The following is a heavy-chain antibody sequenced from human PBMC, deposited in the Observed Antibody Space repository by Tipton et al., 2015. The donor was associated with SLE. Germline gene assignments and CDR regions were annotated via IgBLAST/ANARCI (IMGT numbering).Heavy chain of an antibody. CDR2: LYPGGST. Sequence: LRLSCTVSGDSINTRYYWSWVRQPAGKGLEWIGRLYPGGSTNYNPALKSRVTISVDTSKNQFSLKLNSVTAADTAVYYCARGGGSRITIFGVPYWYFDLWGRGTLVTVSS. CDR3: ARGGGSRITIFGVPYWYFDL. D-gene: IGHD3-3*01. CDR1: GDSINTRYY. V-gene: IGHV4-61*02. J-gene: IGHJ2*01.